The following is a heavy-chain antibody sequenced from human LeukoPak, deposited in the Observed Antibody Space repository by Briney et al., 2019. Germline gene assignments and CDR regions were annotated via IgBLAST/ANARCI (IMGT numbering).Heavy chain of an antibody. D-gene: IGHD3-22*01. V-gene: IGHV4-39*01. Sequence: SETLFLTCTVSGGSISSSSYYWGWIRQPPGKGLEWIGSIYYSGSTYYNPSLKSRVTISVDTSKNQFSLKLSSVTAADTAVYYCARAGDYYDSSGYYMLDYWGQGTLVTVSS. J-gene: IGHJ4*02. CDR3: ARAGDYYDSSGYYMLDY. CDR2: IYYSGST. CDR1: GGSISSSSYY.